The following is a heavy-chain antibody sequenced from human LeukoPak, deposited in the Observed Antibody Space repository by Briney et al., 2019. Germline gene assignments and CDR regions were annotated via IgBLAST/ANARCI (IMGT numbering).Heavy chain of an antibody. V-gene: IGHV3-23*01. CDR3: VKGGSDGALWGAFDI. D-gene: IGHD3-16*01. Sequence: LPGGSLRLSCAASGFTFSSCAMSWVRQAPGKGLEWVSVISGSGGNTYYADSVKGRFAISRDNSMNMLYLQMNSLRAEDTAVYYCVKGGSDGALWGAFDIWGQGTTVTVSS. CDR1: GFTFSSCA. J-gene: IGHJ3*02. CDR2: ISGSGGNT.